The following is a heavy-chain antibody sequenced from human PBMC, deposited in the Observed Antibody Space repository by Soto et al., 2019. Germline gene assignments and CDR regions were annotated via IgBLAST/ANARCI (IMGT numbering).Heavy chain of an antibody. V-gene: IGHV5-10-1*04. CDR1: GYSFTNSW. J-gene: IGHJ6*02. CDR3: ARQLKRYYYGMDV. Sequence: GESLKISCKDSGYSFTNSWINWVRQMPGKGLERMGRIDPSDSYIDYSPSFQGQVTVSVDKSNSTAYLQWSSLKASDTAIYYCARQLKRYYYGMDVWGQGTTVTVSS. CDR2: IDPSDSYI.